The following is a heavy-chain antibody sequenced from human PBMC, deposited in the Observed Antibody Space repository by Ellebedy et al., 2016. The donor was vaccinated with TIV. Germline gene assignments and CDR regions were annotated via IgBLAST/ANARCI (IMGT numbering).Heavy chain of an antibody. CDR1: GGSFSGYY. J-gene: IGHJ4*02. Sequence: SETLSLXXAVYGGSFSGYYWSWIRQPPGKGLEWIGEINHSGSTNYNPSLKSRVTISVDTSKNQFSLKLSSVTAADTAVYYCARGWYCSSTSCYYDFWSGYYNYFDYWGQGTLVTVSS. D-gene: IGHD3-3*01. V-gene: IGHV4-34*01. CDR3: ARGWYCSSTSCYYDFWSGYYNYFDY. CDR2: INHSGST.